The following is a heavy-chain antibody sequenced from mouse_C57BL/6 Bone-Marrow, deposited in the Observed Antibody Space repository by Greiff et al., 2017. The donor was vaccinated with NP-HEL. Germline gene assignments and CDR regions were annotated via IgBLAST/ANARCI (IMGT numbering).Heavy chain of an antibody. CDR1: GYTFTSYW. D-gene: IGHD3-2*02. CDR2: IDPNSGGT. J-gene: IGHJ2*01. CDR3: ARYSSGYVSYFDY. V-gene: IGHV1-72*01. Sequence: QVQLKQPGAELVKPGASVKLSCKASGYTFTSYWMHWVKQRPGRGLEWIGRIDPNSGGTKYNEKFKSKATLTVDKPSSTAYMPLSSLTSEDSAVYYCARYSSGYVSYFDYWGQGTTLTVSA.